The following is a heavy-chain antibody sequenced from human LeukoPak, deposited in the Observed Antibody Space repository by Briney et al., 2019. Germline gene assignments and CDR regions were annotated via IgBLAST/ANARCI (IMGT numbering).Heavy chain of an antibody. CDR1: GFIFSTYW. CDR3: ASHTYYYDSSGPADDALDI. V-gene: IGHV3-74*01. J-gene: IGHJ3*02. Sequence: PGGSLRLSCAVSGFIFSTYWMHWVRQAPGKGLVWASRINSDGSGTSYADSVRGRFTISRDYAKNTLYLQMNSLRAEDTAVYFCASHTYYYDSSGPADDALDIWGPGTMVTVSS. D-gene: IGHD3-22*01. CDR2: INSDGSGT.